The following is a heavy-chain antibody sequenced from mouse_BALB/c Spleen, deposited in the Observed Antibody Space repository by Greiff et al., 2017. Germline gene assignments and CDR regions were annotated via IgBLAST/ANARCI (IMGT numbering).Heavy chain of an antibody. V-gene: IGHV7-3*02. J-gene: IGHJ4*01. Sequence: EVKVVESGGGLVQPGGSLRLSCATSGFTFTDYYMSWVRQPPGKALEWLGFIRNKANGYTTEYSASVKGRFTISRDNSQSILYLQMNTLRAEDSPTYYCAREDYGSSYGAMDYWGQGTSVTVSS. CDR2: IRNKANGYTT. D-gene: IGHD1-1*01. CDR3: AREDYGSSYGAMDY. CDR1: GFTFTDYY.